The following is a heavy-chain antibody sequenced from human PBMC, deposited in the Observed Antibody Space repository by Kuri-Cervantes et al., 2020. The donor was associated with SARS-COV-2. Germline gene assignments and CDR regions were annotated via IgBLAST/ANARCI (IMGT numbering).Heavy chain of an antibody. CDR2: IYYSGST. CDR3: ARCRHYYDSSGDDYFDY. Sequence: SETLSLTCTVSGGSISSYYWSWIRQPPGKGLEWIGYIYYSGSTNYNPSLKSRVTISVDTSKNQFSLKLSSVTAADTAVYYCARCRHYYDSSGDDYFDYWGQGTLVTVSS. D-gene: IGHD3-22*01. V-gene: IGHV4-59*08. J-gene: IGHJ4*02. CDR1: GGSISSYY.